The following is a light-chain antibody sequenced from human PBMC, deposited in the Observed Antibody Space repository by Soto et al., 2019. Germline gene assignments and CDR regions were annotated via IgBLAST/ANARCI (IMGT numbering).Light chain of an antibody. V-gene: IGKV3D-20*02. CDR1: QSVSSSY. Sequence: IMLTQSPGTLALSQGERATLSCRTSQSVSSSYLAWYQQKPGQTPRLLIYDASKRATGVPARFSGSGSGTDFTLTITTLEHGDFAVYFCQQRANLQPVTFGQGTKVDIK. CDR3: QQRANLQPVT. J-gene: IGKJ1*01. CDR2: DAS.